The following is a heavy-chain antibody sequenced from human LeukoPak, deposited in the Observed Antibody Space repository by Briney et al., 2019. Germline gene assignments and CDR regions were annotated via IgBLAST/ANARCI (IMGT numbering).Heavy chain of an antibody. CDR2: SRNKANSYVA. CDR3: ARELAAGPSDH. Sequence: TGGSLRLSCAASGFTFSDHYMAWFRQAPGKGLQWVGRSRNKANSYVAEYAAPVKGRFTISRDDSKNSVFLQMDSLKTEDTAVYYCARELAAGPSDHWGQGTLVTVSS. V-gene: IGHV3-72*01. D-gene: IGHD6-13*01. J-gene: IGHJ4*02. CDR1: GFTFSDHY.